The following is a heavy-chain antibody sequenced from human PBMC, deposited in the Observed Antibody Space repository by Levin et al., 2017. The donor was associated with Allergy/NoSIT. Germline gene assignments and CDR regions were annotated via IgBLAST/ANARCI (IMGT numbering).Heavy chain of an antibody. V-gene: IGHV4-59*08. D-gene: IGHD4-23*01. CDR1: NGSINNNY. Sequence: PSETLSLTCTISNGSINNNYWSWIRQSPGKGLEWIGYISYAGITAYSPSLKSRLSMSVDTAKNQFPLNLSSVTAADTAVYFCARHTKRTEGGNYLFDPWGQGTLVTVSS. CDR3: ARHTKRTEGGNYLFDP. J-gene: IGHJ5*02. CDR2: ISYAGIT.